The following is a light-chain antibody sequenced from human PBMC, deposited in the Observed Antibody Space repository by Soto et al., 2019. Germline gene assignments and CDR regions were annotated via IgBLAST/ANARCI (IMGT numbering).Light chain of an antibody. V-gene: IGKV3-15*01. CDR3: QQYGDWPTET. J-gene: IGKJ2*01. Sequence: EVVLTQSPATLSVSPGDRATLSCRASQSVSRNLAWYQPKPGQAPRRIVYGASTRATGVAARVSGSGSATECTLSRSSLQSEDVAVYYCQQYGDWPTETFGQGTKLEI. CDR2: GAS. CDR1: QSVSRN.